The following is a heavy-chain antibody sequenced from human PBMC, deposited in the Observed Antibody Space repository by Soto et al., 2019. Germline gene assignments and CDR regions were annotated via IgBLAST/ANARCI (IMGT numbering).Heavy chain of an antibody. CDR3: ARVVGSCSSTTCYSSYFDY. Sequence: GGSLRLSCAASGFTFSDYWMTWVRQAPGKGLEWVANIKEDGNEKYCVDSVKGRFTISRDNAKTSLYLQMNSLRAEDTAVYHCARVVGSCSSTTCYSSYFDYGCQGTLVTVSS. J-gene: IGHJ4*02. CDR2: IKEDGNEK. CDR1: GFTFSDYW. D-gene: IGHD2-2*01. V-gene: IGHV3-7*01.